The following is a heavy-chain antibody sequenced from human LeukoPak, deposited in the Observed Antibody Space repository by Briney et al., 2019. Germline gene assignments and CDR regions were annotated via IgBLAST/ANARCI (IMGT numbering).Heavy chain of an antibody. CDR3: ARESGSYEEGFDY. J-gene: IGHJ4*02. CDR2: IYHSGST. Sequence: SETLSLTCTVSGGSISSSNWWSWVRQPPGKGLEWIGEIYHSGSTNYNPSLKSRVTISVDKSKNQFSLKLSSVTAADTAVYYCARESGSYEEGFDYWGQGTLVTVSS. CDR1: GGSISSSNW. D-gene: IGHD1-26*01. V-gene: IGHV4-4*02.